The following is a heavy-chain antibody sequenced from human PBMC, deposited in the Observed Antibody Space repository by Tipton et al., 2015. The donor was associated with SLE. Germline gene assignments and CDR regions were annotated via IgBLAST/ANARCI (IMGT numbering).Heavy chain of an antibody. CDR1: GGSISSGGYS. Sequence: TLSLTCAVPGGSISSGGYSWNWIRQPPGKGLEWIGYIYHGGDTFYNPSLKSRVTMSVDRSKNHFSLKLRSVTAADTAVYYCARGNYASESYYRLYMDVWGKGTTVTVSS. CDR2: IYHGGDT. D-gene: IGHD3-10*01. J-gene: IGHJ6*03. V-gene: IGHV4-30-2*01. CDR3: ARGNYASESYYRLYMDV.